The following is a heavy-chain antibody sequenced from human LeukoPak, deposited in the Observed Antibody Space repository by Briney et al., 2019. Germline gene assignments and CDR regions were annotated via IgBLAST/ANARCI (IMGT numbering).Heavy chain of an antibody. D-gene: IGHD5-18*01. V-gene: IGHV3-23*01. CDR1: GFTFSSYA. CDR3: AITQSGYTYGPFDY. CDR2: ISGSGGST. Sequence: GGSLRLSCAASGFTFSSYAMSWVRQAPGKGLEWVSAISGSGGSTYYADSVKGRFTISRDSSKNTLYLQMNSLRAEDTAVYYCAITQSGYTYGPFDYWGQGTLVTVSS. J-gene: IGHJ4*02.